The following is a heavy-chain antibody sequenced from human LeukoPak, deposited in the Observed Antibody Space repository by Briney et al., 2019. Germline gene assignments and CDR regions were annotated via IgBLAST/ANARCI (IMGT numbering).Heavy chain of an antibody. CDR3: ARRGAQGWYYGMDV. CDR2: IYYSGST. Sequence: SETLSLTCTVSGGSISSYYWSWIRQPPGKGLEWIGYIYYSGSTNYNPSLKSRVTISVDTSKNQFSLKLSSVTAADTAVYYCARRGAQGWYYGMDVWGQGTTVTVSS. CDR1: GGSISSYY. D-gene: IGHD3-10*01. V-gene: IGHV4-59*01. J-gene: IGHJ6*02.